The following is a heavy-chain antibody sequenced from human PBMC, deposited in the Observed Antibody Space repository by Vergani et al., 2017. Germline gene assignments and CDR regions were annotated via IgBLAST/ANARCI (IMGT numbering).Heavy chain of an antibody. V-gene: IGHV3-30*18. CDR1: GFTFSSYG. CDR3: AKVSYGREAIYYFDY. CDR2: ISYDGSNK. Sequence: VQLLESGGGLVQPGGSLRLSCAASGFTFSSYGMHWVRQAPGKGLEWVAVISYDGSNKYYADSVKGRFTISRDNSKNTLYLQMNSLRAEDTAVYYCAKVSYGREAIYYFDYWGQGTLVTVSS. D-gene: IGHD4-17*01. J-gene: IGHJ4*02.